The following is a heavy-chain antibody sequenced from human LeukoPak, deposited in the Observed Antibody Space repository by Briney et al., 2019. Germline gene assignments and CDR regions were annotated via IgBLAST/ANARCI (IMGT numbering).Heavy chain of an antibody. D-gene: IGHD6-13*01. CDR2: ISGPGSTT. J-gene: IGHJ4*02. CDR1: GFPFSGYA. CDR3: AKGLLTKTHGISWDPFDS. Sequence: GSLRLSCAASGFPFSGYAMTWVRQAPGKGLEWVATISGPGSTTYYADSVKGRFTISRDNSQNTLYLQMNSLRAEDTAIYYCAKGLLTKTHGISWDPFDSWGQGTLVSVSS. V-gene: IGHV3-23*01.